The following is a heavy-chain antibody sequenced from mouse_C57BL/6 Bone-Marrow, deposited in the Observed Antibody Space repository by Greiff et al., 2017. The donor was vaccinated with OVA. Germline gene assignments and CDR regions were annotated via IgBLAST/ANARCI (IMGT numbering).Heavy chain of an antibody. CDR2: IDPSDSYT. CDR3: ARRGGY. V-gene: IGHV1-59*01. J-gene: IGHJ2*01. Sequence: QVQLQQPGAELVRPGTSVKLSCKASGYTFTRYWMHWVKQRPGQGLEWIGVIDPSDSYTNYNQKFKGKATLTVDTSSSTAYMQLSSLTSEDSAVYYCARRGGYWGQGTTLTVSS. CDR1: GYTFTRYW.